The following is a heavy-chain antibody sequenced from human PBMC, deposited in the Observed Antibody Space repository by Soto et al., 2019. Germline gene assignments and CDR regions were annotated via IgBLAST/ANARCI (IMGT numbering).Heavy chain of an antibody. Sequence: QVQLVESGGGVVQPGRSLRLSCAASGFTFSSYGMHWVRQAPGKRLEWVAVISYDGSNKYYADSVKGRFTISRDNSKNTLYLQMNSLRAEDTAVYYCAKDRGPIDYWGQGTLVTVSS. V-gene: IGHV3-30*18. CDR2: ISYDGSNK. J-gene: IGHJ4*02. CDR1: GFTFSSYG. CDR3: AKDRGPIDY. D-gene: IGHD3-10*01.